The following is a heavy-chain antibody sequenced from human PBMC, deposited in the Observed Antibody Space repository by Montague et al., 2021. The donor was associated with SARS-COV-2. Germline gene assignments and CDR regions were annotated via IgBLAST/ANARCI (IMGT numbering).Heavy chain of an antibody. CDR1: GGSISSGGYY. J-gene: IGHJ4*02. Sequence: TLSLTCTVSGGSISSGGYYWSWIRQHPGKGLEWIGYIYYSGSTYYSPSLKSRVTISVDTSKNQFSLKLSSVTAADTAVYYCARASGKKTIFGVVISYFDYWGQGTLVTVSS. V-gene: IGHV4-31*03. D-gene: IGHD3-3*01. CDR3: ARASGKKTIFGVVISYFDY. CDR2: IYYSGST.